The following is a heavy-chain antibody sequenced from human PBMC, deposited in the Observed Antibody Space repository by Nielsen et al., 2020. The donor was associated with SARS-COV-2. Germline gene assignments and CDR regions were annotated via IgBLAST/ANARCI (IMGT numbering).Heavy chain of an antibody. CDR1: GFTFTSSA. Sequence: SVKVSCKASGFTFTSSAMQWVRQARGQRLEWIGWIVVGSGNTNYAQKFQERVTITRDMSTSTAYMELSSLRSEDTAVYYCAAAGGYSGSANLDPWGQGTLVTVPS. D-gene: IGHD1-26*01. V-gene: IGHV1-58*02. CDR2: IVVGSGNT. J-gene: IGHJ5*02. CDR3: AAAGGYSGSANLDP.